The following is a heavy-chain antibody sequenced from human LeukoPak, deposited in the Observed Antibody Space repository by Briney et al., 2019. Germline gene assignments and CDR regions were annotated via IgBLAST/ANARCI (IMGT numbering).Heavy chain of an antibody. CDR1: GYSFTSYW. V-gene: IGHV5-51*01. CDR3: ARTSGSLWFGGLFFGP. Sequence: GEFLKISCKGSGYSFTSYWIGWVRQMPGKGLEWMGIIYPADSDTRYSPSFQGQVTISADKSVSTAYLQWSSLKASDTAMYYCARTSGSLWFGGLFFGPWGQGTLVTVSS. D-gene: IGHD3-10*01. J-gene: IGHJ5*02. CDR2: IYPADSDT.